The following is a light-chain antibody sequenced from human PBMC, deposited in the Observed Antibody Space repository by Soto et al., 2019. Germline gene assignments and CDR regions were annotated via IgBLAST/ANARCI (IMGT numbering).Light chain of an antibody. CDR1: SSDVGGYND. CDR3: SSYTSSSTYV. CDR2: DVS. V-gene: IGLV2-14*01. J-gene: IGLJ1*01. Sequence: QSALTQPASVCGSPGQSITISCTGTSSDVGGYNDVSWYQQHPGKAPEFMIYDVSNRPSGVSNRFSGSKSGNTASLTISGLQAEDEADYYCSSYTSSSTYVFGTGTKVTVL.